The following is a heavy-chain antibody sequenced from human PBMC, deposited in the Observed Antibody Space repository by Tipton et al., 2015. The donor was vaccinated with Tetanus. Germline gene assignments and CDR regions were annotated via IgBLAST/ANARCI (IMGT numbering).Heavy chain of an antibody. CDR3: AGDRGDCSCYGMDV. CDR1: GYTFTGYY. D-gene: IGHD2-21*01. J-gene: IGHJ6*02. Sequence: QMQLVQSGAEVKKPGASVKVSCKASGYTFTGYYIYWVRQAPGPGHEWMGWIEPNRGGTNYAQKFQGRVTMTRDTSISTAYMELSGLRSDDTAVYYCAGDRGDCSCYGMDVWGPGTTVTVS. CDR2: IEPNRGGT. V-gene: IGHV1-2*02.